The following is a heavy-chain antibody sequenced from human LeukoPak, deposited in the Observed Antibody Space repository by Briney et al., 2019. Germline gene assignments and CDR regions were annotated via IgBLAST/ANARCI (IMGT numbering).Heavy chain of an antibody. V-gene: IGHV4-38-2*01. CDR1: GYSISSGYY. J-gene: IGHJ4*02. CDR2: ISHSGST. Sequence: SETLSLTCAVSGYSISSGYYWGWIRQPPGKGLEWIGSISHSGSTYYNPSLKSRVTISVDTSKNQFSLKLSSVTAADTAVYYSARSYYYGSGSYYRWGQGTLVTVSS. D-gene: IGHD3-10*01. CDR3: ARSYYYGSGSYYR.